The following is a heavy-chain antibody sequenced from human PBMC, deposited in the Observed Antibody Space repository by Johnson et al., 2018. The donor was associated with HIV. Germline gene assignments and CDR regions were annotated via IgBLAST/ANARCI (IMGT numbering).Heavy chain of an antibody. V-gene: IGHV3-30*04. D-gene: IGHD6-13*01. CDR1: GFTFSYYA. CDR2: ISHDGSNR. J-gene: IGHJ3*02. Sequence: QVQLVESGGGVVQPGRSLRLSCAASGFTFSYYAMHWVRQAPGKGLEWMAVISHDGSNRYYADSVKGRFTISRDNSKNTLYLQMNSLRAEDTAVYYCARGSGHLQQLDDYAFDIWGQGTMVTVSS. CDR3: ARGSGHLQQLDDYAFDI.